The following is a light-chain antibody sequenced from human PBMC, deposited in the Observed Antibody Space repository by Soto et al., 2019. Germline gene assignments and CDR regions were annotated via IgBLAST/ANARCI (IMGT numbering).Light chain of an antibody. J-gene: IGKJ1*01. V-gene: IGKV3-20*01. CDR3: QQYGNSRT. CDR2: DAS. CDR1: QSITNNY. Sequence: EVVLTQSPGTLSLSPGERATLSCRASQSITNNYLAWYQQRPGLAPRLLIYDASIRATGIPDRFSGSGSGTDFTLTISRLEPEDFAVYYCQQYGNSRTFGQGTKVDIK.